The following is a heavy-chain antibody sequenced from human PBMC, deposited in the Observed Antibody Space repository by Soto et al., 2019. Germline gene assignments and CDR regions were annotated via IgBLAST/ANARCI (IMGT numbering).Heavy chain of an antibody. J-gene: IGHJ5*02. Sequence: GASVKVSCKASGYTFTSYAMHWVRQAPGQRLEWMGWINAGNGNTKYSQKFQGRVTITRDTSASTAYMELSSLRSEDTAVYYCARAGVFWSGYLSVMDWGDPWGQGTLVTVSS. V-gene: IGHV1-3*01. CDR1: GYTFTSYA. CDR3: ARAGVFWSGYLSVMDWGDP. D-gene: IGHD3-3*01. CDR2: INAGNGNT.